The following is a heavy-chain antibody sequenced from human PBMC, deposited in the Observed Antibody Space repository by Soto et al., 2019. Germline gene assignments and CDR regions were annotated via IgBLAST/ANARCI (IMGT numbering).Heavy chain of an antibody. CDR2: IYYSGST. CDR3: ARAIVGATFDAFDI. Sequence: PSETLSLTCTVSGGSISSGGYYWSWIRQHPGKGLEWIGYIYYSGSTYYNPSLKSRVTISVDTSKNQFSLKLSSVTAADTAVYYCARAIVGATFDAFDIWGQGTMVT. D-gene: IGHD1-26*01. CDR1: GGSISSGGYY. J-gene: IGHJ3*02. V-gene: IGHV4-31*03.